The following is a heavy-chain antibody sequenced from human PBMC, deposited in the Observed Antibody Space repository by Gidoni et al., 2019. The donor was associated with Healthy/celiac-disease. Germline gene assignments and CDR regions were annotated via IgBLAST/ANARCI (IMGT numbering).Heavy chain of an antibody. CDR1: GYTFTGYY. V-gene: IGHV1-2*02. CDR2: INPNSGGT. J-gene: IGHJ5*02. Sequence: QVQLVQSGAEVKKPGASVKVSCKASGYTFTGYYMHWVRQAPGQGLEWMGWINPNSGGTNYAQKFQGRVTMTRDTSSSTAYMELSRLRSDDTAVYYCARVRYGSGSYYCWFDPWGQGTLVTVSS. D-gene: IGHD3-10*01. CDR3: ARVRYGSGSYYCWFDP.